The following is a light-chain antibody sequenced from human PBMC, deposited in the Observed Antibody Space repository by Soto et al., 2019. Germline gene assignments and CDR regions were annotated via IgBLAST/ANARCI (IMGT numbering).Light chain of an antibody. J-gene: IGLJ2*01. CDR2: GIS. Sequence: QSVLTQPPSVSGAPGQRVTISCTGSSSNIGAGYDVHWYQQLPGTAPKLLIYGISNRPSGVPDRFSGSKSGTSASLAITGLQAEDEADYYCQSYDSSLSVSFGGGTKVTVL. V-gene: IGLV1-40*01. CDR3: QSYDSSLSVS. CDR1: SSNIGAGYD.